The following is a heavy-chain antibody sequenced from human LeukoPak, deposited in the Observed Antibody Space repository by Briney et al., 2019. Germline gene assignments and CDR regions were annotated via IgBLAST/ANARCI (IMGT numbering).Heavy chain of an antibody. CDR2: IYYSGST. D-gene: IGHD2-2*01. CDR3: ARVGLGYCSSTSCSVNWFDP. V-gene: IGHV4-31*03. Sequence: SQTLSLTCTVSGGSISSGGYYWSWIRQHPGKGLEWIGYIYYSGSTYYNPSLKSRVTISVDTSKNQFSLKLSSVTAVDTAVYYCARVGLGYCSSTSCSVNWFDPWGQGTLVTVSS. CDR1: GGSISSGGYY. J-gene: IGHJ5*02.